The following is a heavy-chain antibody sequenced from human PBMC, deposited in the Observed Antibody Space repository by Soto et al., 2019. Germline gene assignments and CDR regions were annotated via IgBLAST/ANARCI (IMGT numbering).Heavy chain of an antibody. CDR2: IIPILGIA. CDR3: ARDRGNWNPRGYDAFDI. CDR1: GGTFSSYT. V-gene: IGHV1-69*08. D-gene: IGHD1-1*01. Sequence: QVQLVQSGAEVKKPGSSVKVSCEAAGGTFSSYTISWVRQAPGQGLEWIGRIIPILGIANYAQKFQGRVTITADKSTSTAYMELSSLRSEDTSVYYCARDRGNWNPRGYDAFDIWGQGTMVTVSS. J-gene: IGHJ3*02.